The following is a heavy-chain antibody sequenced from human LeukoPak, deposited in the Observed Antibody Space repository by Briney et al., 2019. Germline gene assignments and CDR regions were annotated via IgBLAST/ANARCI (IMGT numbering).Heavy chain of an antibody. CDR3: ARDIGGPEDY. D-gene: IGHD3-16*02. CDR1: GYTFTGYY. Sequence: SVKVSCKASGYTFTGYYMHWVRQAPGQGLEWMGRIIPIFGTANYAQKFQGRVTITTDESTSTAYMELSSLRSEDTAVYYCARDIGGPEDYWGQGTLVTVSS. J-gene: IGHJ4*02. V-gene: IGHV1-69*05. CDR2: IIPIFGTA.